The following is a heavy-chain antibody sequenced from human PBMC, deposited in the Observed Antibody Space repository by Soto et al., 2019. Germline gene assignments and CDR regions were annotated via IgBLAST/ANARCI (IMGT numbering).Heavy chain of an antibody. J-gene: IGHJ4*02. D-gene: IGHD6-13*01. Sequence: QVQLVQSGAEVKKPGASVKVSCKASGYTFTSYDINWVRQATGQWLEWMGWMNPNSGNTGYAQKFQGRVTMTRNTSISKAYMELSSLRSEYTAVYYCAREHSSSWRFYYWGQGTLVIVSS. V-gene: IGHV1-8*01. CDR1: GYTFTSYD. CDR3: AREHSSSWRFYY. CDR2: MNPNSGNT.